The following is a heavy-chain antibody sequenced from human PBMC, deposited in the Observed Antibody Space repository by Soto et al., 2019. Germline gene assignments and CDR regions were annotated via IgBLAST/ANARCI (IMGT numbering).Heavy chain of an antibody. D-gene: IGHD4-17*01. CDR1: GFTFSSYW. CDR3: ARDKYIRGYGDSLDY. Sequence: GGSLRLSCAASGFTFSSYWMHWVRQAPGKGLVWVSRINSDGSSTSYADSVKGRFTISRDNAKNTLYLQMNSLRAEDTAVYYCARDKYIRGYGDSLDYWGQGTLVTVSS. J-gene: IGHJ4*02. CDR2: INSDGSST. V-gene: IGHV3-74*01.